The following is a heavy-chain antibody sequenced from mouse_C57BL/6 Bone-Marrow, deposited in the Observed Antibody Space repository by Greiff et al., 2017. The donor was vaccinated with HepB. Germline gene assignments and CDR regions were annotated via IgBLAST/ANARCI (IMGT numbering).Heavy chain of an antibody. J-gene: IGHJ1*03. CDR2: ISSGGSYT. CDR3: AICTVEGRWYFDV. D-gene: IGHD1-1*01. CDR1: GFTFSSYG. V-gene: IGHV5-6*01. Sequence: EVKLVESGGDLVKPGGSLKLSCAASGFTFSSYGMSWVRQTPDKRLEWVATISSGGSYTYYPDSVKGRFTISRDNAKNTLYLQMSSLKSEDTAMYYCAICTVEGRWYFDVWGTGTTVTVSS.